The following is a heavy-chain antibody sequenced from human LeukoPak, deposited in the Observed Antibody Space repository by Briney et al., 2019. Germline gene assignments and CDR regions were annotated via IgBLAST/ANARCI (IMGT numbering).Heavy chain of an antibody. CDR3: ARGYSSSWYLD. CDR1: GFTFSNYW. CDR2: IKQDESEK. J-gene: IGHJ4*02. V-gene: IGHV3-7*01. D-gene: IGHD6-13*01. Sequence: GGSLRLSCAASGFTFSNYWMTWVRQAPGKGLEWVANIKQDESEKYYVDSVKGRFTISRDNSKNTLYLQMNSLRADETAVYYCARGYSSSWYLDWGQGTLVTVPS.